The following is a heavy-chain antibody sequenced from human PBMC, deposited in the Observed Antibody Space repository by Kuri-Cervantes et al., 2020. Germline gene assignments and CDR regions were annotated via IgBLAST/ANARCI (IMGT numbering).Heavy chain of an antibody. D-gene: IGHD3-22*01. J-gene: IGHJ6*02. CDR3: AKGVVVTRYGMDV. CDR2: ISWNRGSI. CDR1: GFTFDDYA. V-gene: IGHV3-9*01. Sequence: GGSLRPSFAASGFTFDDYAMHWVRQAPGKGLEWVSGISWNRGSIGYADSVKGRFTISRDNAKNSLYLQMNSLRAEDTALYYCAKGVVVTRYGMDVWGQGTTVTVSS.